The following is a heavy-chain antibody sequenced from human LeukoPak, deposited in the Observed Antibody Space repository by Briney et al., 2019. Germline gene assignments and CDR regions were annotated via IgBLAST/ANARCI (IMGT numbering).Heavy chain of an antibody. J-gene: IGHJ4*02. CDR3: ARPSGSVTIFGVVDYFDY. CDR2: IAYDGSNE. Sequence: GGSLRLSCVVSGFTFTNYGMHWVRQAPGKGLDWVASIAYDGSNENYAESVKGRFTISRDNSKNTLYLQLNSLRAEDTAVYYCARPSGSVTIFGVVDYFDYWGQGSPVTVSS. CDR1: GFTFTNYG. D-gene: IGHD3-3*01. V-gene: IGHV3-30*04.